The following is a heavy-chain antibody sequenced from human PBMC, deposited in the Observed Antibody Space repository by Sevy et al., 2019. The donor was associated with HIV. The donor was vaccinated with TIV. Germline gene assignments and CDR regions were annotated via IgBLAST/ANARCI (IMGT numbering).Heavy chain of an antibody. D-gene: IGHD2-21*02. V-gene: IGHV1-69*13. CDR3: ARLYPCGGACYYFDY. CDR1: GGTFSTYI. CDR2: IIASAGNA. J-gene: IGHJ4*02. Sequence: ASVKVSCKASGGTFSTYIISWVRQAPGQGLEWMGGIIASAGNANYAQNFQGRVTFTADESTRTAYMQMSSLRSEDTAIYYCARLYPCGGACYYFDYWGQGTLVTVSS.